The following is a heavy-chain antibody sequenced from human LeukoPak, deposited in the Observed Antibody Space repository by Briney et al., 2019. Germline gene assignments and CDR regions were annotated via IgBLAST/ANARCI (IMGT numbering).Heavy chain of an antibody. V-gene: IGHV3-21*01. CDR2: ISSSSSYI. J-gene: IGHJ3*02. Sequence: GGSLRLSCAASGFTFSNYWMSWVRQAPGKGLEWVSSISSSSSYIYYADSVKGRFTISRDNAKNSLYLQMNSLRAEDTAVYYCARGRAFDIWGQGTMVTVSS. CDR1: GFTFSNYW. CDR3: ARGRAFDI.